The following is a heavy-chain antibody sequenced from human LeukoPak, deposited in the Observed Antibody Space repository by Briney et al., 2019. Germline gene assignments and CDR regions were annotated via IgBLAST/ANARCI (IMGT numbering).Heavy chain of an antibody. D-gene: IGHD6-13*01. J-gene: IGHJ4*02. V-gene: IGHV5-51*01. CDR1: GYSFTSYW. CDR3: ARRKQQLVREGYYFDY. Sequence: GESLKISCKGSGYSFTSYWIGWVRQMPGKGLEWMGIIYPGDSDTRYSPSFQGQVTISADKSISTAYLQWSSLKASDTAMYYCARRKQQLVREGYYFDYWGQGTLVTVSS. CDR2: IYPGDSDT.